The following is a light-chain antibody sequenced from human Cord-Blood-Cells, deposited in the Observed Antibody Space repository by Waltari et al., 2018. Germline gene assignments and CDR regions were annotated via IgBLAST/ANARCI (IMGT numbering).Light chain of an antibody. Sequence: IPMTQSPYTLVASVGDRGTITCRAIQSISSWLAWYQQKPGKAPKLLIYKASSLESGVPSRFSGSGSGTEFTLTISSLQPDDFATYYCQQYNSYSYTFGQGTKLEIK. V-gene: IGKV1-5*03. CDR2: KAS. CDR1: QSISSW. CDR3: QQYNSYSYT. J-gene: IGKJ2*01.